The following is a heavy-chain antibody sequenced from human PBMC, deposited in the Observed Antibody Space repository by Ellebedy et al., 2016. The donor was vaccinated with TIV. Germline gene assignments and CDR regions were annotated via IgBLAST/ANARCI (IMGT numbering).Heavy chain of an antibody. D-gene: IGHD2-8*02. CDR3: VRTGRPWFDY. CDR1: GFTFSDYY. J-gene: IGHJ4*02. CDR2: ISTSSSYT. Sequence: PGGSLRLSCVASGFTFSDYYMSWIRQAPGKGLEWDSTISTSSSYTKCADSVKGRFTVSRDDAKNSLYLHMNSLKAEDTAVYYCVRTGRPWFDYWGQGTLVTVSS. V-gene: IGHV3-11*06.